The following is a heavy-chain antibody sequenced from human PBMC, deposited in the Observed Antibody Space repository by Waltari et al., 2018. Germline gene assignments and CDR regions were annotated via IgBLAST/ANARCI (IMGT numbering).Heavy chain of an antibody. CDR3: ARDGGVTTVDY. CDR2: INAGNGNT. D-gene: IGHD4-17*01. J-gene: IGHJ4*02. V-gene: IGHV1-3*01. Sequence: QVQLVQSGAEVKKPGASVKVSCKASGYTFTSYAMYWGRQAPGQRLEWLGWINAGNGNTKYSQKFQGRVTITRDTSASTAYMELSSLRSEDTAVYYCARDGGVTTVDYWGQGTLVTVSS. CDR1: GYTFTSYA.